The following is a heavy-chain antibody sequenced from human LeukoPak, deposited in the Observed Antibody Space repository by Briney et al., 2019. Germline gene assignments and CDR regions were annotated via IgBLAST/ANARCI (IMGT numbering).Heavy chain of an antibody. CDR2: IGGSGGYT. J-gene: IGHJ4*02. CDR1: GFTFSSYG. CDR3: ARDYGGSSPFDY. D-gene: IGHD4-23*01. V-gene: IGHV3-23*01. Sequence: GGSLRLSCAASGFTFSSYGMSWVRQAPGKGLEWVSGIGGSGGYTYYADSVKGRFTISRDNAKNSLYLHMNSLRAEDTAVYYCARDYGGSSPFDYWGQGTLVTVSS.